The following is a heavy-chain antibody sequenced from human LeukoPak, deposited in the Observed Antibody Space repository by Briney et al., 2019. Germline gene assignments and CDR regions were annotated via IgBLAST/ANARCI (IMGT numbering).Heavy chain of an antibody. V-gene: IGHV4-59*01. CDR1: GGSISSYY. CDR3: ARGNNILTDY. J-gene: IGHJ4*02. D-gene: IGHD3-9*01. Sequence: SETLSLTCTVSGGSISSYYWSWLRQPPGKGLEWIGYIYYSGSTNYNPSLKSRVTISVDTSKNQFSLKLSSVTAADTAVYYCARGNNILTDYWGQGTLVTVSS. CDR2: IYYSGST.